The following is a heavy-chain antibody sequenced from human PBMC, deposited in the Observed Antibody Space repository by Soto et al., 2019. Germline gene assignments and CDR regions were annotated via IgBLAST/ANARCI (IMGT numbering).Heavy chain of an antibody. CDR3: ARQIYDSDSGPNFQYYFDS. D-gene: IGHD3-22*01. Sequence: GESLKISCNGSGYSFAGYWSTRVRQMPGKGLEWMGRIDPSDSQTYYSPSFRGHVTISAAKSITTVFLQWSSLRASDTAMYYCARQIYDSDSGPNFQYYFDSWGQGTLVTVSS. CDR2: IDPSDSQT. J-gene: IGHJ4*02. V-gene: IGHV5-10-1*01. CDR1: GYSFAGYW.